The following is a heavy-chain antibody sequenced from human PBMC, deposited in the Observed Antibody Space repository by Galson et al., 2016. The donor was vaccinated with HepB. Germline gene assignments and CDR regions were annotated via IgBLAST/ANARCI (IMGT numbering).Heavy chain of an antibody. D-gene: IGHD3-10*01. Sequence: SVKVSCKVSGHTLTELSIHWVRQAPGQGLEWMGVINPNSGSTTYAQKFQDRVTMTRDTSTSTVYLELSSLRSEDTAVYYCTRDRKPGYYGLGRFREFNWFDPWGQGSLVTVSS. CDR2: INPNSGST. V-gene: IGHV1-46*01. CDR1: GHTLTELS. J-gene: IGHJ5*02. CDR3: TRDRKPGYYGLGRFREFNWFDP.